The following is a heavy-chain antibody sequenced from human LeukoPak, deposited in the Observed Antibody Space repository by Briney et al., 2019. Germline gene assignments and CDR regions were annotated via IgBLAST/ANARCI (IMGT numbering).Heavy chain of an antibody. CDR2: ISYDGSNK. CDR1: GFTFSSYA. J-gene: IGHJ4*02. Sequence: GGSLRLSCAASGFTFSSYAMHWVRQAPGKGLEWVAVISYDGSNKYYADSVKGRFTISRDNSKNTLYLQMNSLRAEDTAVYYRAKDSLPAGLDYWGQGTLVTVSS. CDR3: AKDSLPAGLDY. D-gene: IGHD2-2*01. V-gene: IGHV3-30-3*01.